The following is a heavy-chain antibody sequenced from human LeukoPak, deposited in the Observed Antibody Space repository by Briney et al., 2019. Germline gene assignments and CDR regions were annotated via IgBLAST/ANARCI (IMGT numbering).Heavy chain of an antibody. CDR2: IYSGGST. CDR1: GFTVSSSY. Sequence: GGSLRLSCAASGFTVSSSYMSWVRQAPGKGLEWVSVIYSGGSTYYADSVKGRFTISRDNSKNTLYLQMNSLRAEDTAVYYCAREGHYYGSGSYYNETYYFDYWGQGTLVTVSS. V-gene: IGHV3-66*01. J-gene: IGHJ4*02. CDR3: AREGHYYGSGSYYNETYYFDY. D-gene: IGHD3-10*01.